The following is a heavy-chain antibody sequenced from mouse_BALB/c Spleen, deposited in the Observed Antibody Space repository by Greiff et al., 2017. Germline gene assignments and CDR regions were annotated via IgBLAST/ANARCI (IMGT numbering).Heavy chain of an antibody. D-gene: IGHD2-2*01. Sequence: VQLKQSGPELVKPGASVKIPCKASGYTFTDYNMDWVKQSHGKSLEWIGYINPNNGGTIYNQKFKGKATLTVDKSSSTAYMELRSLTSEDTAVYYCARDGYDPAWFAYWGQGTLVTVAA. J-gene: IGHJ3*01. CDR3: ARDGYDPAWFAY. V-gene: IGHV1-18*01. CDR1: GYTFTDYN. CDR2: INPNNGGT.